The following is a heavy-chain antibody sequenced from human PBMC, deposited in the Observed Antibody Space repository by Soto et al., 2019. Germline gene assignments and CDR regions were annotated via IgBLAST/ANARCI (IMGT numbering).Heavy chain of an antibody. CDR3: ARVDIVVLTDVTSYYFDY. CDR2: INPSGGST. CDR1: GYTFTSYY. D-gene: IGHD2-2*01. J-gene: IGHJ4*02. Sequence: ASVKVSCKASGYTFTSYYMHWVRQAPGQGLEWMGIINPSGGSTSYAQKFQGRVTMTRDTSTSTVYMELSSLRSEDTAVYYCARVDIVVLTDVTSYYFDYWGQGALVTVS. V-gene: IGHV1-46*03.